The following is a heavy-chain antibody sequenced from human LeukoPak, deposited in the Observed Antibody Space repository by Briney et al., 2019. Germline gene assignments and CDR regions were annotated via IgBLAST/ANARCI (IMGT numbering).Heavy chain of an antibody. CDR1: GGSISSGSYY. CDR2: IYTSGST. D-gene: IGHD3-3*01. V-gene: IGHV4-61*02. Sequence: PSQTLSLTCTVSGGSISSGSYYWSWIRQPAGKGLEWIGRIYTSGSTNYNPSLKSRVTISVDTSKNQFPLKLSSVTAADTAVYYCARARITIFGVAPADWGQGTLVTVSS. CDR3: ARARITIFGVAPAD. J-gene: IGHJ4*02.